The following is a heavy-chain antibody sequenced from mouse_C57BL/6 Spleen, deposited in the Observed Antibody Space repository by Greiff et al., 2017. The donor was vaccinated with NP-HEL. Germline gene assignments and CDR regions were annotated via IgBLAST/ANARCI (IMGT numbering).Heavy chain of an antibody. CDR1: GYTFTSYW. D-gene: IGHD2-4*01. CDR2: IDPSDSYT. V-gene: IGHV1-50*01. Sequence: QVQLQQPGAELVKPGASVKLSCKASGYTFTSYWMQWVKQRPGQGLEWIGEIDPSDSYTNFIQKLKGKATLTVDTSSSTAYMQLSSLTSEDSAVYYCATLYDYDGFAYWGQGTLVTVSA. CDR3: ATLYDYDGFAY. J-gene: IGHJ3*01.